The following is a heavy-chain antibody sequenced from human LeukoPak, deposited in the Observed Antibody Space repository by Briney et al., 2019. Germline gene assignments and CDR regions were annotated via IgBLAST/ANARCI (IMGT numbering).Heavy chain of an antibody. CDR2: ISAYNGNT. CDR3: ARGVYYYGSGSYPDY. J-gene: IGHJ4*02. CDR1: GYTFTSYG. Sequence: GASVKVSCKASGYTFTSYGISWVRQAPGQGLEWMGWISAYNGNTNYAQKLQGRVTMTTDTSTSTAYMELRSLRSDDTAVYYCARGVYYYGSGSYPDYWGQGTLVTVSS. D-gene: IGHD3-10*01. V-gene: IGHV1-18*01.